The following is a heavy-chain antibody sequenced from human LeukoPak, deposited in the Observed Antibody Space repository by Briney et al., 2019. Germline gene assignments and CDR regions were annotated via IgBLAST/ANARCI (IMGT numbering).Heavy chain of an antibody. CDR1: GFTFSSYG. J-gene: IGHJ4*01. CDR2: ISYDGSNK. D-gene: IGHD6-19*01. Sequence: PGRSLRLSCAASGFTFSSYGMHWVRQAPGKGLEWVAVISYDGSNKYYADSVKGRFTISRDNSKNTLYLQMNSLRAEDTAVYYCAKSSGWYFDYWGQEPWSPSPQ. V-gene: IGHV3-30*18. CDR3: AKSSGWYFDY.